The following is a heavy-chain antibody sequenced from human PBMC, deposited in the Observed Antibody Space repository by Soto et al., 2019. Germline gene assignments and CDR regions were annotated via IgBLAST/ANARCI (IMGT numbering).Heavy chain of an antibody. D-gene: IGHD3-10*01. V-gene: IGHV1-69*08. CDR2: IIPILGIA. Sequence: QVQLVQSGAEVKKPGSSVKVSCTASGGTFSSYTISWVRQAPGQGLEWMGRIIPILGIANYAQKFQGRVTITADKSTSTAYMELSSLRSEDTAVYYCARDRGVSSGRATNYYYYYYMYVWGKGTTVTVAS. CDR3: ARDRGVSSGRATNYYYYYYMYV. J-gene: IGHJ6*03. CDR1: GGTFSSYT.